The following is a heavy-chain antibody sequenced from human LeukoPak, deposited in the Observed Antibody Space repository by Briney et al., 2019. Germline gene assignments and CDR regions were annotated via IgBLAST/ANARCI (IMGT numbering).Heavy chain of an antibody. Sequence: ASVKVSCTASVYTFTGYYMHWVRQAPGQELEWMGWINPNSGGTNYAQKFQGRVTMTRDTSISTAYMELSRLRSDDTAVYYCAREGGGYCSSTSCRDPFDYWGQGTLVTVSS. CDR2: INPNSGGT. J-gene: IGHJ4*02. V-gene: IGHV1-2*02. CDR1: VYTFTGYY. CDR3: AREGGGYCSSTSCRDPFDY. D-gene: IGHD2-2*01.